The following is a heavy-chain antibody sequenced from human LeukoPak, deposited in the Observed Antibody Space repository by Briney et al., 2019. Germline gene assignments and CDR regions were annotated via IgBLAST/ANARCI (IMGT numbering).Heavy chain of an antibody. Sequence: GGSLRLSCAASGFIVSSNSMSWVRQAPGKGLEWVSVIYSGGSTYYADSVKGRFTISRHNSKNTLYLQMNSLRAEDTAVYYCARDRPVSGWYSFFYDWGQGTLVTVSS. CDR2: IYSGGST. D-gene: IGHD6-19*01. CDR1: GFIVSSNS. V-gene: IGHV3-53*04. CDR3: ARDRPVSGWYSFFYD. J-gene: IGHJ4*02.